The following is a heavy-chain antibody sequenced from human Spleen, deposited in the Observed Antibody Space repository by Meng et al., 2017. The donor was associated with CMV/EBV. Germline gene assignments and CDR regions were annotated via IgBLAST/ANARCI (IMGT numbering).Heavy chain of an antibody. Sequence: FTFSSYAVGGVGQAPVKGLEWVSAISGSGGTTYYADSMKGRFTISRDNSKNTLYLQMNSLRAEDTAVYYCAKGIVVVPAAAGEYFQHWGQGTLVTVSS. CDR3: AKGIVVVPAAAGEYFQH. CDR2: ISGSGGTT. D-gene: IGHD2-2*01. V-gene: IGHV3-23*01. J-gene: IGHJ1*01. CDR1: FTFSSYA.